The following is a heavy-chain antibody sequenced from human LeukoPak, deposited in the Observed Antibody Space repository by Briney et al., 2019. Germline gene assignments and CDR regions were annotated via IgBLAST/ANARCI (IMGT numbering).Heavy chain of an antibody. D-gene: IGHD3-10*01. CDR2: IYPGDSET. Sequence: GESLKISCKGSGYTFTSYWIGWVRQMPGKGLEWMGIIYPGDSETRYSPSFQGQVSISVDKSMSTAYLKWSSLKASDSGMYYCARRGSGSYYNFPYYFDFWGQGTLVTVSS. CDR1: GYTFTSYW. CDR3: ARRGSGSYYNFPYYFDF. J-gene: IGHJ4*02. V-gene: IGHV5-51*01.